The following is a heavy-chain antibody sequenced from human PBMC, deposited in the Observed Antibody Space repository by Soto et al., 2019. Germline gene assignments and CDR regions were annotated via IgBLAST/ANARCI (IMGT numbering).Heavy chain of an antibody. Sequence: GGSLRLSCVASGFTFSNYWMSWVRQAPGKGLEWVANMKKDGSQKYYVDSVKGRFTISRDNARNSLYLQMNSLRVEDTAVYYWARDWFEAWGKGNLVTV. CDR2: MKKDGSQK. CDR1: GFTFSNYW. V-gene: IGHV3-7*01. CDR3: ARDWFEA. J-gene: IGHJ5*02.